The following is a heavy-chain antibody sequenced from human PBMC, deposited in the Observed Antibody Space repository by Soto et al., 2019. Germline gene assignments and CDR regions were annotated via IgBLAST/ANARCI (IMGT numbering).Heavy chain of an antibody. CDR3: ERDQVRWPANDFFYASVG. CDR1: GFTLSMYS. Sequence: PGWSMRLCCEVSGFTLSMYSMTWVRQAPGKGLEWVAKIPQEGSDGHYVDSVKGRFTISRDNTKNSVYLQMNGLRAEDTAVYYCERDQVRWPANDFFYASVGWGEGVKVTVSS. CDR2: IPQEGSDG. D-gene: IGHD2-15*01. V-gene: IGHV3-7*03. J-gene: IGHJ6*04.